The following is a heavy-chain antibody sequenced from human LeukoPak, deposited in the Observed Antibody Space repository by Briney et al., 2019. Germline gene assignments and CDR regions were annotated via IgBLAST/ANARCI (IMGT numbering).Heavy chain of an antibody. J-gene: IGHJ6*03. V-gene: IGHV1-2*02. CDR3: ASSDSSGWYSNYYYYYYMDV. CDR1: GYTFTGYY. D-gene: IGHD6-19*01. CDR2: INPNSGGT. Sequence: ASVKVSCKASGYTFTGYYMHWVRQAPGQGLEWMGWINPNSGGTNYAQKFQGRVTMTRDTSISTAYMELSRLRSDDTAVYYCASSDSSGWYSNYYYYYYMDVWGKGTTVTVS.